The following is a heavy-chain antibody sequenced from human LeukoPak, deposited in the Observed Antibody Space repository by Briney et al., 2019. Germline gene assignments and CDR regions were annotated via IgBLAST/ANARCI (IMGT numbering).Heavy chain of an antibody. V-gene: IGHV3-21*01. Sequence: GGSLRLSCAASGFTFSSYSMNWVRQAPGKGLEWVSSISSSSSYIYYADSVKGRFTISRDNSKNTLYLQMNSLRAEDTAVYYCARTESDTSSLNDYFDYWGQGTLVTVSS. J-gene: IGHJ4*02. CDR2: ISSSSSYI. CDR1: GFTFSSYS. D-gene: IGHD6-13*01. CDR3: ARTESDTSSLNDYFDY.